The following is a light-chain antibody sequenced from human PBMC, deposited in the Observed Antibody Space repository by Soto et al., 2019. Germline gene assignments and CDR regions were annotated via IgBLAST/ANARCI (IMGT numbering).Light chain of an antibody. CDR2: GAS. J-gene: IGKJ5*01. V-gene: IGKV3-20*01. Sequence: EIVLTQSPGTLSLSPGERATLSCRASQSVSSSYLAWYQQKPGQAPRLLIYGASSRATGIPDRFSGSGSGTHFTLIISRLEPEDFAVYYCQQYGSSPPITFGHGTRLEIK. CDR1: QSVSSSY. CDR3: QQYGSSPPIT.